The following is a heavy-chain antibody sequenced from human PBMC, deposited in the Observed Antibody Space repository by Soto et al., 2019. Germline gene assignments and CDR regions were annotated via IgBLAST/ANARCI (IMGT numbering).Heavy chain of an antibody. J-gene: IGHJ3*02. CDR2: IHYSGST. Sequence: QVQLQESGPGLVKPSQTLSLTCTVSGGSISSGGYYWSWIRQHPGKGLEWIGYIHYSGSTFYNPSLRSRVTLSVDTSKNQFSLQLSSVTAADTAVYYCARSYGDYKRDAFDIWGQGTMVTVSS. D-gene: IGHD4-17*01. V-gene: IGHV4-31*03. CDR3: ARSYGDYKRDAFDI. CDR1: GGSISSGGYY.